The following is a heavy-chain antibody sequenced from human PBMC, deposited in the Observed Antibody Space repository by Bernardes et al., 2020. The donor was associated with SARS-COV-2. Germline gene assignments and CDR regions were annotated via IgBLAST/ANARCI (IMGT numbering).Heavy chain of an antibody. CDR3: ARVGILTGYYRSLTGYYYGMDV. J-gene: IGHJ6*02. D-gene: IGHD3-9*01. V-gene: IGHV3-11*01. CDR1: GFTFSDYY. CDR2: ISSSGSTI. Sequence: GGSLRLSCAASGFTFSDYYMSWIRQAPGKGLEWVSYISSSGSTIYYADSVKGRFTISRDNAKNSLYLQMNSLRAEDTAVYYCARVGILTGYYRSLTGYYYGMDVWGQGTTVTVSS.